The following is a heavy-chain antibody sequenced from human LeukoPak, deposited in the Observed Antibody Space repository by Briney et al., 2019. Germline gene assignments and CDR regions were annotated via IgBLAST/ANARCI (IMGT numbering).Heavy chain of an antibody. D-gene: IGHD5-18*01. J-gene: IGHJ4*02. CDR3: AKNWGPGMAFYES. CDR2: IWGNGATT. Sequence: GGSLRLSCTASGFTFSTHSINWVRQAPRKGLEWVSVIWGNGATTYYADSVKGRFTISRDNSKRTLYLQMSNLRAEDTAVYYCAKNWGPGMAFYESWGQGTQVTVSS. CDR1: GFTFSTHS. V-gene: IGHV3-23*01.